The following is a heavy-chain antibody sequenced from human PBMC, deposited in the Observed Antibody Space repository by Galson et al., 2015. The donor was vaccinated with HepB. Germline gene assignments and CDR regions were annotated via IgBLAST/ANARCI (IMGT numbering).Heavy chain of an antibody. J-gene: IGHJ4*02. CDR2: ISYDGSNK. Sequence: LRLSCAASGFTFSSYAMHWVRQAPGKGLEWVAVISYDGSNKYYADSVKGRFTISRDNSKNTLYLQMNSLRAEDTAVYYCARDGLDYYDSSGYYSFFDYWGQGTLVTVSS. CDR1: GFTFSSYA. CDR3: ARDGLDYYDSSGYYSFFDY. V-gene: IGHV3-30*04. D-gene: IGHD3-22*01.